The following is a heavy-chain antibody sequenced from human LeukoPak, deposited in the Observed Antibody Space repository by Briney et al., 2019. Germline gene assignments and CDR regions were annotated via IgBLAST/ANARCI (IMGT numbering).Heavy chain of an antibody. V-gene: IGHV3-23*01. Sequence: GGSLRLSCAASGFTFTTYAMSWVRQAPGKGLEWVSAISGSGGSTYYADSVKGRFTISRDNSKNTLYLQMNSLRAEDTAVYYCAKEGVVGATNTNDYWGQGTMVTVSS. CDR1: GFTFTTYA. CDR3: AKEGVVGATNTNDY. CDR2: ISGSGGST. D-gene: IGHD1-26*01. J-gene: IGHJ4*03.